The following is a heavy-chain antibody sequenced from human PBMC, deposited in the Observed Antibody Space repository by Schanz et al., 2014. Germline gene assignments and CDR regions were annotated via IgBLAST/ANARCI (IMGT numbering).Heavy chain of an antibody. CDR1: GYTFTDYY. Sequence: QVQLVQSGAEVKEPGASVKLSCKSSGYTFTDYYMQWVRQAPGQGLEWMGRIIPITGITNYAQKFQGRVTFTADKSTSTAFLEVNSLRSEDPAVYYCARTGYDPSLTHWGQGTLVTVSS. D-gene: IGHD5-12*01. J-gene: IGHJ4*02. V-gene: IGHV1-46*03. CDR3: ARTGYDPSLTH. CDR2: IIPITGIT.